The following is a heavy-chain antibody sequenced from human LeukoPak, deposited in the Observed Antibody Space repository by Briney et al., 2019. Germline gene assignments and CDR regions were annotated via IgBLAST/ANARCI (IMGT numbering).Heavy chain of an antibody. Sequence: GGSLRLSCAASGFTFTTYAMSWVSQAPGKGMEWVSAIIDSGGSTFYADSVKGRFTISRDNSKNTLYLQMNSLRAEDTAVYYCAKRDYSSSRTSYYFDYWGQGTLVTVSS. CDR1: GFTFTTYA. CDR2: IIDSGGST. CDR3: AKRDYSSSRTSYYFDY. J-gene: IGHJ4*02. D-gene: IGHD6-6*01. V-gene: IGHV3-23*01.